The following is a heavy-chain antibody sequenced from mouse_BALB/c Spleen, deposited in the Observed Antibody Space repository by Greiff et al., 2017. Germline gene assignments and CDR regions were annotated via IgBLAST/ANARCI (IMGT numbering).Heavy chain of an antibody. D-gene: IGHD1-1*01. CDR2: IYPGNVNT. CDR3: ARLYGSSYDWYFDV. CDR1: GYTFTSYY. J-gene: IGHJ1*01. V-gene: IGHV1S56*01. Sequence: QVQLKQSGPELVKPGASVRISCKASGYTFTSYYIHWVKQRPGQGLEWIGWIYPGNVNTKYNEKFKGKATLTANKSSSTAYMQLSSLTSEDSAVYFCARLYGSSYDWYFDVWGAGTTVTVSS.